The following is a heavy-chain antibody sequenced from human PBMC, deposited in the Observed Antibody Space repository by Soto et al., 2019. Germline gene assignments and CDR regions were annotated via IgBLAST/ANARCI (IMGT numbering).Heavy chain of an antibody. Sequence: QITLKESGPTLVKPTQTLTLTCTFSGFSLSTSGVGVVWIRQPPRKALEWLALIYWDDAKRYTPSLKSRLTITQATSKTPVVLTVSNMDPVDTAPYYSAHSSSRWPLGYWGQGTLVTV. V-gene: IGHV2-5*02. CDR1: GFSLSTSGVG. CDR2: IYWDDAK. J-gene: IGHJ4*02. D-gene: IGHD4-17*01. CDR3: AHSSSRWPLGY.